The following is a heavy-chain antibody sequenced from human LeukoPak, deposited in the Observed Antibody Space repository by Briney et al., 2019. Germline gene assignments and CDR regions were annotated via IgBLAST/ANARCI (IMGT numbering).Heavy chain of an antibody. CDR2: IYTSGRT. CDR1: GGSISSSSYY. CDR3: ARDVGYTYGNNYNYMDV. Sequence: SETLSLTCTVSGGSISSSSYYWTWIRQPAGKGLEWIGRIYTSGRTSYNPSLKSRVTISVDTSKNQFSLKLTSVTAADTAVYYCARDVGYTYGNNYNYMDVWGKGTTVTVSS. D-gene: IGHD5-18*01. J-gene: IGHJ6*03. V-gene: IGHV4-61*02.